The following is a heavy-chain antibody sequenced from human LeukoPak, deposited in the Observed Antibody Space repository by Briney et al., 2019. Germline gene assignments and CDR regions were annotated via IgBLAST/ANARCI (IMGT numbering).Heavy chain of an antibody. CDR3: ARITWSLGALDI. J-gene: IGHJ3*02. Sequence: GGSLRLSCAASGFTFSSYWMSWVRQAPGKGLEWVANIKHDGSEKYYVDSVKGRFTISRDNAKSSLYLQMNNLRVEDTAVYYCARITWSLGALDIWGQGTTVTVSS. CDR2: IKHDGSEK. CDR1: GFTFSSYW. D-gene: IGHD3-16*01. V-gene: IGHV3-7*01.